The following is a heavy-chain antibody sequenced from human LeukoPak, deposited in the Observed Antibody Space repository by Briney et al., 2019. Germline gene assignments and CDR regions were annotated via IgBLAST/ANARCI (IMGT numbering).Heavy chain of an antibody. D-gene: IGHD1-1*01. CDR1: GYSITNNYF. CDR2: ISHSGTT. Sequence: PSDTLSLTCTVSGYSITNNYFWGWIRQPPGKGLEWIGSISHSGTTYYNPSLKSRITISHDTSKNQFSLKVNSVTAADTASYYCTREEGGTTVDYWGQGTLVTVSS. CDR3: TREEGGTTVDY. V-gene: IGHV4-38-2*02. J-gene: IGHJ4*02.